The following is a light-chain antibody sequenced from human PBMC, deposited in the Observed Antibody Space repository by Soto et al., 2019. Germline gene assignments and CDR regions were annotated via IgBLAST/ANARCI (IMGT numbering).Light chain of an antibody. J-gene: IGKJ4*01. V-gene: IGKV3-20*01. CDR1: QSVSSSY. Sequence: EIVLTQSPGTLSLSPGERATLSCRASQSVSSSYLAWYQQKPAQAPRLLIYGASSRATGIPDRFSGSGSGTDFTLTISRLEPEYFAVYYCQQYGSSPLTFGGGTKVEIK. CDR3: QQYGSSPLT. CDR2: GAS.